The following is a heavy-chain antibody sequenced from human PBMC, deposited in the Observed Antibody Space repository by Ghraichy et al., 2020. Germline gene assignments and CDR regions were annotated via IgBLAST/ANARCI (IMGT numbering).Heavy chain of an antibody. CDR3: AKDSSGWSYFDY. V-gene: IGHV3-30*02. D-gene: IGHD6-19*01. CDR1: GFTFSAYG. J-gene: IGHJ4*02. Sequence: GGSLRLSCAASGFTFSAYGMHWVRQAPGKGLQWVAFIRYDGSDIYYADSVQGRFTISRDNSKNTLYLQMNSLRPEDTAVYYCAKDSSGWSYFDYWGQGTLVTVSS. CDR2: IRYDGSDI.